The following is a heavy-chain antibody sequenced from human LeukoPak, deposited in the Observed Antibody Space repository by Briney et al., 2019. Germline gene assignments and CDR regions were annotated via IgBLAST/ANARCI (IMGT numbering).Heavy chain of an antibody. D-gene: IGHD6-13*01. Sequence: ASVKVSCEASGYTFTSYGISWVRQAPGQGLEWMGWISAYNGNTNYAQKLQGRVTMTTDTSTSTAYMELRSLRSDDTGVYYCARGPPYSSSWYGGAPFDYWGQGTLVTVSS. J-gene: IGHJ4*02. CDR3: ARGPPYSSSWYGGAPFDY. CDR1: GYTFTSYG. V-gene: IGHV1-18*01. CDR2: ISAYNGNT.